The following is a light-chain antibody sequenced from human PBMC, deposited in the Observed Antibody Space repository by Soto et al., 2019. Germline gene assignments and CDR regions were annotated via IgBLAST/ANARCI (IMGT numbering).Light chain of an antibody. Sequence: DIVMTQSPDSLAVSLGERATINCKSSQNLLYSSNNKNYLAWYQQKAGQPPKVLIYWASTRESGVPDRFSGSGSGTDFTLTISSLQAEDVAIYYCQQYYSTPLTFGGGTKVEIK. CDR2: WAS. J-gene: IGKJ4*01. CDR3: QQYYSTPLT. CDR1: QNLLYSSNNKNY. V-gene: IGKV4-1*01.